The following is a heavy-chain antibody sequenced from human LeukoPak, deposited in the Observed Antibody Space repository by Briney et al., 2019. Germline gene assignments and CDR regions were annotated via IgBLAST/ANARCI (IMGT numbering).Heavy chain of an antibody. V-gene: IGHV4-4*07. J-gene: IGHJ4*02. CDR2: IYTSGST. D-gene: IGHD6-13*01. Sequence: SETLSLTCTVSGGSISNYYWSWIRQPAGKGMEWIGRIYTSGSTNYNPSLKSRVTMSVDTSKNQFSLKLSSVTAADTAIYYCATVEAAGTFDYWGQGTLVTVSS. CDR3: ATVEAAGTFDY. CDR1: GGSISNYY.